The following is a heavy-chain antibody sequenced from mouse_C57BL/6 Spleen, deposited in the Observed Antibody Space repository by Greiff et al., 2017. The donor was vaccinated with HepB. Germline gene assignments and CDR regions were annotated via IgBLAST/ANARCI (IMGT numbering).Heavy chain of an antibody. CDR2: ISGGGGNT. CDR3: ARHGYDYWYFDV. J-gene: IGHJ1*03. Sequence: EVQLVESGGGLVKPGGSLKLSCAASGFTFSSYTMSWVRQTPEKRLEWVATISGGGGNTYYPDSVKGRFTISRDNAKNTLYLQMSSLRSEDTALYYCARHGYDYWYFDVWGTGTTVTVSS. V-gene: IGHV5-9*01. D-gene: IGHD2-2*01. CDR1: GFTFSSYT.